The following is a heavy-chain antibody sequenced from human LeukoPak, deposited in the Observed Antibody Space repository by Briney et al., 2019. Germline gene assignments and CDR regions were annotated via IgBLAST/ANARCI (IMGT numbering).Heavy chain of an antibody. V-gene: IGHV1-2*02. CDR1: GYTSTGYY. CDR2: INPNSGGT. D-gene: IGHD2-2*01. J-gene: IGHJ4*02. CDR3: ARASAPIVVVPAAPDY. Sequence: GASVKVSCKASGYTSTGYYMHWVRQAPGQGLEWMGWINPNSGGTNYAQKFQGRVTMTRDTSISTAYMELSRLRSDDTAVYYCARASAPIVVVPAAPDYWGQGTLVTVSS.